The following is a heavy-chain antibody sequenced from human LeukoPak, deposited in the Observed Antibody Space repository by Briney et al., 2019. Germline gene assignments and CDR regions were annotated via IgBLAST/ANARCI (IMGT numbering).Heavy chain of an antibody. D-gene: IGHD2-8*01. CDR3: VKGRLQGTNDLVY. V-gene: IGHV3-30*02. CDR1: AITFCDYA. CDR2: IRYDGVNK. J-gene: IGHJ4*02. Sequence: PGGSLRLSRAASAITFCDYAMHWVRQATGKGLEWLAYIRYDGVNKYYAESVKGLFVISRDHSKNTLSLQMNSLTDEDTAVYYSVKGRLQGTNDLVYWGQGTMVTVSS.